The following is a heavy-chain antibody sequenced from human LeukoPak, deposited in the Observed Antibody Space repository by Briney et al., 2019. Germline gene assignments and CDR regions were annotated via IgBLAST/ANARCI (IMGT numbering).Heavy chain of an antibody. J-gene: IGHJ5*02. V-gene: IGHV4-34*01. Sequence: SETLSLTCAVYGGSFSGYYWSWIRQPPGKGLEWIGEINHSGSTNYNPSLKSRVTISVDMSKNQFSLKLSSVTAADTAVYYCARGSSSSYWFDPWGQGILVTVSS. CDR1: GGSFSGYY. CDR2: INHSGST. D-gene: IGHD3-22*01. CDR3: ARGSSSSYWFDP.